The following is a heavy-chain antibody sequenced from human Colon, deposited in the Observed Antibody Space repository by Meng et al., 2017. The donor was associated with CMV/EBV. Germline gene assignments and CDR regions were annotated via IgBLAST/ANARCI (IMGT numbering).Heavy chain of an antibody. CDR3: ARGVLNFFDY. CDR1: GGSFTTNSYF. Sequence: HLHLEESGPGLVKPSETLSLTCSVSGGSFTTNSYFWAWIRQPPGKGLEYIGSIYNSGSTYYNASLKSRVTMSVDTSKNQFSLKLSSVTAADTAKYYCARGVLNFFDYWGQGTLVTVSS. CDR2: IYNSGST. J-gene: IGHJ4*02. D-gene: IGHD3-10*01. V-gene: IGHV4-39*07.